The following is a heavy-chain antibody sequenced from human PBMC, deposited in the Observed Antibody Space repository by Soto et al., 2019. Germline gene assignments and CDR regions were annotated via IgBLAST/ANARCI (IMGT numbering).Heavy chain of an antibody. J-gene: IGHJ4*02. CDR3: ARPWDGYSGYDGYFDY. V-gene: IGHV4-39*01. D-gene: IGHD5-12*01. CDR1: GGSISSSSYY. Sequence: SETLSLTCTVSGGSISSSSYYWGWIRQPPGKGLEWIGSIYYSGSTYYNPSLKSRVTISVDTSKNQFSLKLSSVTAADTAVYYCARPWDGYSGYDGYFDYWGQGTLVTVSS. CDR2: IYYSGST.